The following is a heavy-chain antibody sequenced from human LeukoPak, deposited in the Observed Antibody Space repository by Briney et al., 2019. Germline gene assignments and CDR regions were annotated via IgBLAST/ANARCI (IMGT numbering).Heavy chain of an antibody. V-gene: IGHV1-69*06. CDR1: GGTFSSYA. J-gene: IGHJ4*02. D-gene: IGHD6-19*01. CDR3: ARAGGAVAGPAYYFDY. Sequence: SVKVSCKASGGTFSSYAISWVRQAPGQGFEWMGGIIPIFGTANYAQKFQGRVTITADKSTSTAYMELSSLRSEDTAVYYCARAGGAVAGPAYYFDYWGQGTLVTVSS. CDR2: IIPIFGTA.